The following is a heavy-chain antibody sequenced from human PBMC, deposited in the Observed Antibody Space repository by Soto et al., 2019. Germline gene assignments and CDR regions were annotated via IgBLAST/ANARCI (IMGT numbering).Heavy chain of an antibody. Sequence: QVQLQESGPGLVKPSGTLSLTCAVSGGSISSSNWWSWVRQPPGKGLEWIGESYHSGSTKYNPSLTSLVTISVDKSKNQFSLKLSSVPAADTAVYYCARVSGSYYYGMDVWGQGTTVTVSS. CDR3: ARVSGSYYYGMDV. CDR2: SYHSGST. J-gene: IGHJ6*02. CDR1: GGSISSSNW. V-gene: IGHV4-4*02.